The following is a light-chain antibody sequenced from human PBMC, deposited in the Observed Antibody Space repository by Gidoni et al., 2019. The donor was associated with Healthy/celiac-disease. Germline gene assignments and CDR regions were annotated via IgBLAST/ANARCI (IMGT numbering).Light chain of an antibody. V-gene: IGKV4-1*01. CDR2: WAS. Sequence: DIVMTQSPDSLAVSLGERATINCKSSQSVLYSSNHKNYLAWYQQKPGQPPKLLIYWASTRESGVPDRFSVSGSGTDFTLTISSLQAEDVAVYYCQQYYSGPPGFGQGTKLEIK. CDR3: QQYYSGPPG. J-gene: IGKJ2*01. CDR1: QSVLYSSNHKNY.